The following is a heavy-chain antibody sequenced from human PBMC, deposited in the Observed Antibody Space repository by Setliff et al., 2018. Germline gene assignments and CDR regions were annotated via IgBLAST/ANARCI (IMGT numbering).Heavy chain of an antibody. V-gene: IGHV1-69*05. D-gene: IGHD5-18*01. CDR1: GGTFSSYA. Sequence: SVKVSCKASGGTFSSYAISWVRQAPGQGLEWMGGIIPIFGTANYAQNFQGRVTITTDESTSTAYMELTSLRSEDTAVYYCARDGVHTAMLIDYYYYMDVWGKGTTVTV. CDR2: IIPIFGTA. CDR3: ARDGVHTAMLIDYYYYMDV. J-gene: IGHJ6*03.